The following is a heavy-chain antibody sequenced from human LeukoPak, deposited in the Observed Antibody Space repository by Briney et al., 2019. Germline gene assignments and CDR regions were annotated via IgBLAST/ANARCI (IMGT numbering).Heavy chain of an antibody. D-gene: IGHD3-16*01. CDR2: ISWNSGSI. Sequence: PGGSLRLSCAASGFTFDDYAMHWVRQAPGQGLEWVSGISWNSGSIGYADSVKGRFTISRDNAQNSLYLQMNSLRAEYTALYYCAKETPWGAFDYWGQGTLVTVSS. CDR3: AKETPWGAFDY. CDR1: GFTFDDYA. V-gene: IGHV3-9*01. J-gene: IGHJ4*02.